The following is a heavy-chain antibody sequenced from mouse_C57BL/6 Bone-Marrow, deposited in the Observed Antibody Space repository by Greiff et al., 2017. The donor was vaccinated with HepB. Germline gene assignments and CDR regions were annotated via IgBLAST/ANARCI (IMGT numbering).Heavy chain of an antibody. J-gene: IGHJ4*01. Sequence: QVQLQQSGPGLVQPSQSLSITCTVSGFSLTSYGVHWVRQSPGKGLEWLGVIWRGGSTDYNAAFMSRLSIPKDNSKSQVCFKMNSLQTDDTAIYYCDNNPYDGYYFYAMDYWGQGTSVTVSS. V-gene: IGHV2-5*01. CDR3: DNNPYDGYYFYAMDY. CDR2: IWRGGST. CDR1: GFSLTSYG. D-gene: IGHD2-3*01.